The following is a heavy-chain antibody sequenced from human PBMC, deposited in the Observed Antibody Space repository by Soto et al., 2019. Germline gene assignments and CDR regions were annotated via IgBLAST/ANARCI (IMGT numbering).Heavy chain of an antibody. Sequence: ASVKVSCKASGYTFTSYGISWVRQAPGQGLEWMGWISAYNGNTNYAQKLQGRVTMTTDTSTSTAYMELRSLRSDDAAVYYCARDYGTSTVTTGSYYYYGMDVWGQGTTVTVS. V-gene: IGHV1-18*04. CDR2: ISAYNGNT. J-gene: IGHJ6*02. CDR1: GYTFTSYG. CDR3: ARDYGTSTVTTGSYYYYGMDV. D-gene: IGHD4-17*01.